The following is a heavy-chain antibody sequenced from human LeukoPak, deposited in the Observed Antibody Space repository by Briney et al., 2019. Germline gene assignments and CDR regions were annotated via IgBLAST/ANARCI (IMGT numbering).Heavy chain of an antibody. CDR2: IHYSGST. D-gene: IGHD1-26*01. CDR3: ARGQGSGSPWAFDY. CDR1: GGSFSGYS. J-gene: IGHJ4*02. Sequence: SETLSLTCAVYGGSFSGYSWSWIRQPPGKGLEWIGYIHYSGSTTYSPSLKSRVTISADPSKHQLSLSLSSVTAADTAVYYCARGQGSGSPWAFDYWGQGTLVTVSS. V-gene: IGHV4-59*01.